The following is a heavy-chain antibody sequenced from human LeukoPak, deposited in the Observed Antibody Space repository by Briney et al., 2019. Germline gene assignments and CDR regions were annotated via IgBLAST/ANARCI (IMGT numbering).Heavy chain of an antibody. J-gene: IGHJ4*02. CDR2: IIPILGTA. D-gene: IGHD1-26*01. Sequence: GSSVKVSCKASGRTFSSYAISWVRQAPGQGLEWMGGIIPILGTANYAQKFQGRVTITADESTSTAYMELSSLRSEDTAVYYCARVGIVRAPIDYWGQGTLVTVSS. CDR1: GRTFSSYA. CDR3: ARVGIVRAPIDY. V-gene: IGHV1-69*01.